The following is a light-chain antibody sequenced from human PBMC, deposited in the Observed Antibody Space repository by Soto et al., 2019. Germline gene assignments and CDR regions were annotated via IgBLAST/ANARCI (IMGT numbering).Light chain of an antibody. CDR3: QQYHNWPPQYT. V-gene: IGKV3-15*01. CDR2: GAS. J-gene: IGKJ2*01. CDR1: QSVASN. Sequence: EIVMTQSPASLSVSPGDGATLSCRASQSVASNVAWYQQKPGQGPRLLIHGASARAGGVPDRFSGSGSGRDFTLTISSLQSEDFAVYYCQQYHNWPPQYTFGQGTKLQIK.